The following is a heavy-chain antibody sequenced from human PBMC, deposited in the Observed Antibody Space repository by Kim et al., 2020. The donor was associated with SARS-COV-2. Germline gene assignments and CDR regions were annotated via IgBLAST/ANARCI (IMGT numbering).Heavy chain of an antibody. CDR2: ISAYNGNT. CDR1: GYTFTDYG. CDR3: ARDVWSSSSTGPSFDY. Sequence: ASVKVSCKASGYTFTDYGSSWVRQAPGQGLEWMGWISAYNGNTNYAQKVQGRVTMTTDTSTSTAYMELRSLRSDDAAMYFCARDVWSSSSTGPSFDYWGQGTLVTVSS. D-gene: IGHD6-6*01. J-gene: IGHJ4*02. V-gene: IGHV1-18*01.